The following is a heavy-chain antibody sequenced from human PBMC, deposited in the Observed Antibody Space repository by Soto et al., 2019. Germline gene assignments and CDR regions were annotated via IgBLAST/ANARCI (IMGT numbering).Heavy chain of an antibody. V-gene: IGHV3-23*01. J-gene: IGHJ4*02. CDR2: ISGSGGST. Sequence: GGSRRLSCAASGFTFSSYAMSWVRQAPGKGLEWVSAISGSGGSTYYADSVKGRFTISRDNSKNTLYLQMNSLRAEDTAVYYCAKIHCGGDCYAGNFDYWGQGTLVTVSS. CDR3: AKIHCGGDCYAGNFDY. D-gene: IGHD2-21*02. CDR1: GFTFSSYA.